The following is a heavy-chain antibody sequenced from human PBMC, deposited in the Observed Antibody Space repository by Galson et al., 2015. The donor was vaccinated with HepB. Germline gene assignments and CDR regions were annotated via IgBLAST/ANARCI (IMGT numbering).Heavy chain of an antibody. V-gene: IGHV1-69*13. D-gene: IGHD3-22*01. J-gene: IGHJ4*02. CDR1: GGTFSSYA. Sequence: SVKVSCKASGGTFSSYAISWVRQAPGQGLEWMGGIIPIFGTANYAQKFQGRVTITADESTSTAYMELSSLRSEDTAVYYCAREGPGLLPFDYWGQGTLVTVSS. CDR2: IIPIFGTA. CDR3: AREGPGLLPFDY.